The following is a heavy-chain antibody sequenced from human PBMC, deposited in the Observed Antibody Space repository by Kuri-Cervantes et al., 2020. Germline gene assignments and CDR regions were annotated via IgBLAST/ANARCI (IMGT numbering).Heavy chain of an antibody. CDR2: INHSGST. V-gene: IGHV4-34*01. D-gene: IGHD3-3*01. CDR1: GGSFSGYY. J-gene: IGHJ4*02. Sequence: GSLRLSCAVYGGSFSGYYWSWIRQPPGKGLEWIGEINHSGSTNYNPSLKSRVTISVDTSKNQFSLKLSSVTAADTAVYYCARGSRMDYDFWSGYFLEYWGQGTLVTVSS. CDR3: ARGSRMDYDFWSGYFLEY.